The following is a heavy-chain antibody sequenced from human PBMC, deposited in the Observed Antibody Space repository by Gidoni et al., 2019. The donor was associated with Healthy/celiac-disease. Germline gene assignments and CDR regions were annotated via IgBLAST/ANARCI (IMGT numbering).Heavy chain of an antibody. CDR2: ISSSSSYI. CDR1: GVTFSSYS. Sequence: EVQLVESGGGLVKLGGSLRLSCAAPGVTFSSYSMNWVRQAPGKGLAWVSSISSSSSYIYYADSVKGRFTISRDNTKNSLYLQMNSRRAEDTAVYYCARDRSIAAHFDYWGQGTLVTVSS. D-gene: IGHD6-6*01. J-gene: IGHJ4*02. CDR3: ARDRSIAAHFDY. V-gene: IGHV3-21*01.